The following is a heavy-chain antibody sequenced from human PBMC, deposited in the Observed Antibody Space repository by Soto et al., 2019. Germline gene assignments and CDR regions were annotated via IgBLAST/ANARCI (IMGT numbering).Heavy chain of an antibody. CDR3: TTDGNRYDSWIGYTFDY. Sequence: SETLSLTCAVSGGSISSGGYSWSRVRQPPGKGLEWIGYIYHSGSTYYNPSLKSRVTISRNDSEKTLYLQMDSLKTEDTAVYYCTTDGNRYDSWIGYTFDYWGQGTPVTVSS. J-gene: IGHJ4*02. CDR1: GGSISSGGYS. CDR2: IYHSGST. D-gene: IGHD3-3*01. V-gene: IGHV4-30-2*01.